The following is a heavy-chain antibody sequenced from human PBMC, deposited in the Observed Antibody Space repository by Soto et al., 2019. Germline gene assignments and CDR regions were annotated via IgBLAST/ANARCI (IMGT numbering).Heavy chain of an antibody. CDR3: ARMSRTVNY. J-gene: IGHJ4*02. CDR1: GGAITSSSYF. D-gene: IGHD4-17*01. CDR2: TYYNGRT. V-gene: IGHV4-61*01. Sequence: PSETLSLTCTVSGGAITSSSYFWSWIRQSSGRGLEYIGYTYYNGRTNYNPSLQSRVTISVDTSTSKFSLNLTSVTAGDTAVYYCARMSRTVNYWGQGTPVTVSS.